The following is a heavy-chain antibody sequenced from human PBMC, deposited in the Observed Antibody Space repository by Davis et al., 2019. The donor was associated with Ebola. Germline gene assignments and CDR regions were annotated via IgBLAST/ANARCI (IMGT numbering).Heavy chain of an antibody. V-gene: IGHV3-53*01. Sequence: GESLKISCAASGFTVSSNYMSWVRQAPGKGLEWVSVIYSDGSTYYPDSVKGRFTISRDNSKNTLYLQMNSLRAEDTAVYYCARRPCSGNSCYFDYWGQGTLVTVSS. D-gene: IGHD2-15*01. CDR2: IYSDGST. CDR3: ARRPCSGNSCYFDY. J-gene: IGHJ4*02. CDR1: GFTVSSNY.